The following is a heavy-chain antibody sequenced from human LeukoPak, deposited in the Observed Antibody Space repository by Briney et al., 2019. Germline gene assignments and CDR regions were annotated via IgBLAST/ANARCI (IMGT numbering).Heavy chain of an antibody. CDR2: ISSSSSYI. D-gene: IGHD5-12*01. J-gene: IGHJ6*02. CDR3: AIVASYYYYAMDV. V-gene: IGHV3-21*01. CDR1: GFTFSSYS. Sequence: GGSLRLSCAASGFTFSSYSMNWVRQAPGKGLEWVSSISSSSSYIYYADSVKGRFTISRDNAKNSLSLQMNSLGAEDTAVYYCAIVASYYYYAMDVWGQGTTVTVSS.